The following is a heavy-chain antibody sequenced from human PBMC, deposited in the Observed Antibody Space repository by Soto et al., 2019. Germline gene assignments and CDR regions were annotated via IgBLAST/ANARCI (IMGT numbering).Heavy chain of an antibody. V-gene: IGHV2-70*01. CDR1: GFSLSTTLMC. Sequence: SGPTLVNPTQTLTLTCTFSGFSLSTTLMCVSWIRHPPGKALEWLALIDWADDKYYSTSLKTRLTISKDTSKNQVVLTMTNVEPVDTAAYFCSRAVGGFTYGYPDYWGQGTLVTVSS. D-gene: IGHD5-18*01. CDR3: SRAVGGFTYGYPDY. CDR2: IDWADDK. J-gene: IGHJ4*02.